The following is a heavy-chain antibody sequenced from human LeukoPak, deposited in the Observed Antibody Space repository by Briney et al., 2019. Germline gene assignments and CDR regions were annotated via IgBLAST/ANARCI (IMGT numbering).Heavy chain of an antibody. D-gene: IGHD6-6*01. CDR1: GYTFTGYY. J-gene: IGHJ4*02. Sequence: ASVKVSCKASGYTFTGYYMHWVRQAPGQGLEWMGWINPNSGGTNYAQKFQGRVTMTRDTSISTAYMELSRLRSDDTAVYYCARERRHGIAARFDYWGQGTLVTVSS. CDR3: ARERRHGIAARFDY. CDR2: INPNSGGT. V-gene: IGHV1-2*02.